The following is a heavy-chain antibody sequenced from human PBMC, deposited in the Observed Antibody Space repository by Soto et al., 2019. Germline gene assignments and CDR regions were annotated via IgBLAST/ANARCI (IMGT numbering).Heavy chain of an antibody. D-gene: IGHD1-1*01. Sequence: PEGCLRLSCSACGFRLKRYAICWLRQAPGKGLDWVSSISGGGGTTYYADSVRGRFTISRDNLKNTLYLQMTSLRVDAPAIYFCTKLPICPRTSTNDVYYCGQQDVLTISS. J-gene: IGHJ4*02. CDR1: GFRLKRYA. CDR2: ISGGGGTT. CDR3: TKLPICPRTSTNDVYY. V-gene: IGHV3-23*01.